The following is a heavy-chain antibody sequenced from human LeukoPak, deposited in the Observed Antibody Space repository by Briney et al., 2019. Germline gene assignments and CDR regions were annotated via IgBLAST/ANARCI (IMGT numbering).Heavy chain of an antibody. CDR3: ARFGGGGRFDY. V-gene: IGHV1-2*02. CDR2: INPNTGGT. Sequence: ASVKVSCKASGYTFTGYFMHWVRQAPGQGLELMGWINPNTGGTNYAQKFQGRVTMTRDTSISTAYMELSRLTSDDTAVFFCARFGGGGRFDYWGQGTLVTVSS. J-gene: IGHJ4*02. D-gene: IGHD2-15*01. CDR1: GYTFTGYF.